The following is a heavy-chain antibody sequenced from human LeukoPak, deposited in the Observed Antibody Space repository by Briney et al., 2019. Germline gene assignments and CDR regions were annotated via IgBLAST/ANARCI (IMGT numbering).Heavy chain of an antibody. CDR3: ARLRSTMVTRDLDY. J-gene: IGHJ4*02. Sequence: GESLKISCKGSGYSFTSYWIGWVRQMPEKGLECMGIIYPGDSDTRYSPSFQGQVTISADKSSSTAYLQWSSLKASDAAMYYCARLRSTMVTRDLDYWGQGTLVTVSS. CDR1: GYSFTSYW. V-gene: IGHV5-51*01. CDR2: IYPGDSDT. D-gene: IGHD4-23*01.